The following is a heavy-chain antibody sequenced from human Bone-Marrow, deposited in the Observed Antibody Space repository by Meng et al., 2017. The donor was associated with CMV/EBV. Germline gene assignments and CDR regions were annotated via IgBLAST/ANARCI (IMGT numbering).Heavy chain of an antibody. CDR2: ISSSSSTI. CDR1: GYSLSSGYN. CDR3: ARGVYCSSTSCYGYYYYGMDV. Sequence: LPLTCTASGYSLSSGYNWGWIRQPPGKGLEWVSYISSSSSTIYYADSVKGRFTISRDNAKNSLSLQMKSLRAEDTAVYYCARGVYCSSTSCYGYYYYGMDVWGQGPTVTVPS. V-gene: IGHV3-11*04. J-gene: IGHJ6*02. D-gene: IGHD2-2*01.